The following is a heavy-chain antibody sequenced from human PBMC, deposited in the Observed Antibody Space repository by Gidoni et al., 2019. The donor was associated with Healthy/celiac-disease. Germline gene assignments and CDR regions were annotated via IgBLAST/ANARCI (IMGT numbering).Heavy chain of an antibody. J-gene: IGHJ3*02. D-gene: IGHD1-26*01. CDR2: INPSGGST. CDR1: GYTFTSYY. V-gene: IGHV1-46*01. CDR3: ARAGIVGATLPYDAFDI. Sequence: QVQLVQSGAEVKKPGASVKVSCKASGYTFTSYYMPWVRQAPGQGLEWMGIINPSGGSTSYAQKFQGRVTMTRDTSTSTVYMELSSLRSEDTAVYYCARAGIVGATLPYDAFDIWGQGTMVTVSS.